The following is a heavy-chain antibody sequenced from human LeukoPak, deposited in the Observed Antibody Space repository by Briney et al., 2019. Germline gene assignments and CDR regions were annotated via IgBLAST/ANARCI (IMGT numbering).Heavy chain of an antibody. D-gene: IGHD2-15*01. CDR1: GFTFRRYW. J-gene: IGHJ4*02. CDR2: IKQDGSEK. Sequence: PGGSLRLSCAASGFTFRRYWMSWARQASGKGLEWVANIKQDGSEKYYVDSVKGRFTISRDNAKNSLYLQMNSLRDEDTAVYYCARPRYCSGGTCNLDYWGQGTPVTVSS. CDR3: ARPRYCSGGTCNLDY. V-gene: IGHV3-7*04.